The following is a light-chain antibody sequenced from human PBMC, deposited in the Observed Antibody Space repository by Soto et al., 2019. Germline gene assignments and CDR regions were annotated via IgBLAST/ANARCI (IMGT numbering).Light chain of an antibody. J-gene: IGKJ1*01. CDR3: QQASSFPWT. CDR2: SAS. CDR1: QGISKW. V-gene: IGKV1-12*01. Sequence: DIPMTQSPSSVSASVGDRVTITCRASQGISKWLAWYQHKPGRGPNLLIYSASTLQRGAPSRFSGSGSGTDFTLTISSLQPEDFGTYYCQQASSFPWTFGQGTKVEIK.